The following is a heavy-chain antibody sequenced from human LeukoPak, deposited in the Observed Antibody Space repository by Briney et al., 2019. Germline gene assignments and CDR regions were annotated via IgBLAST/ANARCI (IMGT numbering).Heavy chain of an antibody. CDR1: GGSISTYY. J-gene: IGHJ4*02. D-gene: IGHD3-9*01. Sequence: SETLSLTCNVSGGSISTYYWTWLRQPPGKGLEWIGYVYYSGSTSYSPSLQSRVTISVDTSKNQFSLNLTSVTAADTPVYYCARGDILSAYYSYWGQGTLVTVSS. CDR3: ARGDILSAYYSY. CDR2: VYYSGST. V-gene: IGHV4-59*08.